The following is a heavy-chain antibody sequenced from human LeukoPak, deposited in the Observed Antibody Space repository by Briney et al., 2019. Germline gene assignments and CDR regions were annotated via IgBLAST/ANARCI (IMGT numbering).Heavy chain of an antibody. Sequence: GGSLRLSCAASGFTFSLYWMSWVRQAPGKGLEWVANIKEDGSEENYVDSVKGRFTISRGNAKNSLYLQMNSLRAEDTAVYYCVSTATFDHWGQGTLVTVSS. CDR2: IKEDGSEE. V-gene: IGHV3-7*05. CDR3: VSTATFDH. D-gene: IGHD5/OR15-5a*01. J-gene: IGHJ4*02. CDR1: GFTFSLYW.